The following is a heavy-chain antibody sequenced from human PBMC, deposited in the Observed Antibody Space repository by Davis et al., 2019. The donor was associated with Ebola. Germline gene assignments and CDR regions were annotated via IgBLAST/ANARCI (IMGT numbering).Heavy chain of an antibody. J-gene: IGHJ3*02. Sequence: GESLKISCKDSGNSFTSHWIGWVRQMPGKGLAWMGIIYTGDSDTRYSPSFRGQVTISADKSMKTAFLQWSSLKASDSGMYYCASLRRTITGMDDGFDIWGQGTMVTVSS. CDR2: IYTGDSDT. CDR3: ASLRRTITGMDDGFDI. D-gene: IGHD2-8*02. V-gene: IGHV5-51*01. CDR1: GNSFTSHW.